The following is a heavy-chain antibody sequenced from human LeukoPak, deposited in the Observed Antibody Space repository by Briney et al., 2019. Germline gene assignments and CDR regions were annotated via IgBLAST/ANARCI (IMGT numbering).Heavy chain of an antibody. CDR3: ARHRLPPLGDRGGAFDI. Sequence: SETLSLTCTVSGGSISSYYWSWIRQPPGKGLEWIGYIYYSGSTNYNPFLKSRVTISVDTSKNQFSLKLSPVTAADTAVYYCARHRLPPLGDRGGAFDIWGQGTMVTVSS. CDR1: GGSISSYY. CDR2: IYYSGST. D-gene: IGHD3-16*01. V-gene: IGHV4-59*08. J-gene: IGHJ3*02.